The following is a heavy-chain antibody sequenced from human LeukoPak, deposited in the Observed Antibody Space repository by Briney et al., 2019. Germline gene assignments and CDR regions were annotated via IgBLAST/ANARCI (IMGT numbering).Heavy chain of an antibody. D-gene: IGHD2/OR15-2a*01. CDR2: IIPIFGTA. J-gene: IGHJ6*03. V-gene: IGHV1-69*13. CDR1: GGTFSSYA. Sequence: SVKVSCKASGGTFSSYAISWVRQAPGQGLEWMGGIIPIFGTANYAQKFQGRVTITADESTSTAYMELSSLRAEDTAVYYCARTTFWPEDYYYMDVWGKGTTVTVSS. CDR3: ARTTFWPEDYYYMDV.